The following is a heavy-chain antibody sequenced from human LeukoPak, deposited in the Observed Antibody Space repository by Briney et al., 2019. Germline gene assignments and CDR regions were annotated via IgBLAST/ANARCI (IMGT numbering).Heavy chain of an antibody. CDR2: ISGSGGST. V-gene: IGHV3-23*01. D-gene: IGHD2-2*02. Sequence: PGGSLRLSCAASGFIFSSYAMSWVRQAPGKGLEWVSTISGSGGSTYYADSVKGRFTISRDNAKNSLYLQMNSLRAEDTAVYYCARNRWLSTRLYYYYYYYMDVWGKGTTVTVSS. J-gene: IGHJ6*03. CDR3: ARNRWLSTRLYYYYYYYMDV. CDR1: GFIFSSYA.